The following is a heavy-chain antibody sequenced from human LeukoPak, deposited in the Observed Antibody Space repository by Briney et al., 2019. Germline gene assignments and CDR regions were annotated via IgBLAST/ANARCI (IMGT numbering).Heavy chain of an antibody. J-gene: IGHJ6*02. CDR2: VNRDGSET. Sequence: GGSLRLSCAASGFALSSHWMTWVRQVPGRGPEWVANVNRDGSETYYLASVKGRFITSKDNAKNSLYLQMNSLRAEDTALYHCARNNGMDVWGQGTTVIVSS. V-gene: IGHV3-7*03. CDR3: ARNNGMDV. CDR1: GFALSSHW.